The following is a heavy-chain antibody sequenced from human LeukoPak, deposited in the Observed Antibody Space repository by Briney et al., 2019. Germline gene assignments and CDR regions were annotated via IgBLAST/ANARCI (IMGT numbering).Heavy chain of an antibody. V-gene: IGHV3-74*01. J-gene: IGHJ4*02. Sequence: GGSLRLSCAASGFTFSSYWMLWVRQAPGKGLVWVSRINSDGSSTSYADSVKGRFTISRDNAKNTLYLQMNSLRAEDTAVYYCASQYYYDSSGYFPIDYWGRGTLVTVSS. CDR1: GFTFSSYW. CDR3: ASQYYYDSSGYFPIDY. CDR2: INSDGSST. D-gene: IGHD3-22*01.